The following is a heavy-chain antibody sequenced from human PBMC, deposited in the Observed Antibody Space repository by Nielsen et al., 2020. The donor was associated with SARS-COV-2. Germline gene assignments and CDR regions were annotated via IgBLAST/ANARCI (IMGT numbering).Heavy chain of an antibody. D-gene: IGHD7-27*01. Sequence: SETLSLTCGISGDSISNDLFYWGWIRQPPGKGLEWIGNIFYTGSAYYNPSLKSRVTISVDTSTSQFSLKLSSVTAADTAVYYCARRAGAANWVYFDFWGHGTLVTVSS. V-gene: IGHV4-39*01. CDR1: GDSISNDLFY. CDR2: IFYTGSA. CDR3: ARRAGAANWVYFDF. J-gene: IGHJ4*01.